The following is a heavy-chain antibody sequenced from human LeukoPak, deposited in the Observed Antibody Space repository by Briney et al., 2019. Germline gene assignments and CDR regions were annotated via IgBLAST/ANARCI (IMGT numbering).Heavy chain of an antibody. Sequence: GGSLRLSCAASGFTFSSYSMNWVRQAPGKGLEWVSSISSSSSYIYYADSVKGRFTISRDNAKNSLYLQMNSLRAEDTAVYYCARGGGAVASGYPIAGWGQGTLVTVSS. CDR2: ISSSSSYI. J-gene: IGHJ4*02. CDR1: GFTFSSYS. D-gene: IGHD6-19*01. V-gene: IGHV3-21*01. CDR3: ARGGGAVASGYPIAG.